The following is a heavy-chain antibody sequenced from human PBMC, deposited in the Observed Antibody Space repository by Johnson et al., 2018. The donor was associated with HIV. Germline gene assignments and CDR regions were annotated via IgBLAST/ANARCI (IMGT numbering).Heavy chain of an antibody. CDR1: GFTFSSYG. D-gene: IGHD4-17*01. CDR2: IWYDGSNK. J-gene: IGHJ3*02. Sequence: QMLLVESGGGVVQPGRSLRLSCAASGFTFSSYGVHWVRQAPGKGLEWVAVIWYDGSNKYYADSVKGRFTISRDNSKNTLYLQMNSLRAEDTAVYYCAKVGGRHDYGDYLGAFDIWGQGTMATVSS. CDR3: AKVGGRHDYGDYLGAFDI. V-gene: IGHV3-33*06.